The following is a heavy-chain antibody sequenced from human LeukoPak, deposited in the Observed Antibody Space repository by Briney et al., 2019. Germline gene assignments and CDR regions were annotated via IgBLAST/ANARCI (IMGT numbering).Heavy chain of an antibody. CDR1: GFTVSSNY. CDR3: ARVGSGYSSSWYFDY. CDR2: LYSGGTT. V-gene: IGHV3-66*01. J-gene: IGHJ4*02. Sequence: QPGGSLRLSCAASGFTVSSNYMSWVRQAPGKGLEWVSVLYSGGTTYYADSVRGRFTISRDNSKNTLYLQMNSLRAEDTVVYYCARVGSGYSSSWYFDYWGQGTLVTVSS. D-gene: IGHD6-13*01.